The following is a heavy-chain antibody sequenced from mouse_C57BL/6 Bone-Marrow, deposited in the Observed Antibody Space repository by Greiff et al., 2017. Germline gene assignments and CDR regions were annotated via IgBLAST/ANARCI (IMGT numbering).Heavy chain of an antibody. CDR3: ARNLYYYGSRDY. V-gene: IGHV5-4*01. CDR2: ISDGGSYT. CDR1: GFTFSSYA. D-gene: IGHD1-1*01. J-gene: IGHJ2*01. Sequence: EVQLVESGGGLVKPGGSLKLSCAASGFTFSSYAMSWVRQTPEKRLEWVATISDGGSYTYYPDNVKGRFTISRENAKNNLYLQMSHLKSEDTAMYYCARNLYYYGSRDYWGQGTTLTVSS.